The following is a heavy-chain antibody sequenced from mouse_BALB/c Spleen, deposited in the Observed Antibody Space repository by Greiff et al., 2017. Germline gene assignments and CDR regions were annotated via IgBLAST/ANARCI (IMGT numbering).Heavy chain of an antibody. D-gene: IGHD3-1*01. Sequence: VQLQQSGPALVKPGASVKISCKASGYAFSSSWMNWVKQRPGQGLEWIGRIYPGDGDTNYNGKFKGKATLAADKSSSTAYMQLSSLTSVDSAVFFGAGSGTGEAVDWWGKGSSVTVTT. CDR3: AGSGTGEAVDW. V-gene: IGHV1-82*01. CDR1: GYAFSSSW. J-gene: IGHJ4*01. CDR2: IYPGDGDT.